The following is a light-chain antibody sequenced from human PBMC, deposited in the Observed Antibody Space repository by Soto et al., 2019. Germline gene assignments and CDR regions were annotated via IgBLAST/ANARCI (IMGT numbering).Light chain of an antibody. J-gene: IGKJ4*01. Sequence: GMSQSPATVSVSPGERATLSYRASQSVSSNLAWYQQKPGQAPRLLIYDTSTRATGVPARFSGSRSGTEFTLTIDSLQSEDFAVYYCQRYNNWPLAFGGGTKVDIK. V-gene: IGKV3-15*01. CDR3: QRYNNWPLA. CDR2: DTS. CDR1: QSVSSN.